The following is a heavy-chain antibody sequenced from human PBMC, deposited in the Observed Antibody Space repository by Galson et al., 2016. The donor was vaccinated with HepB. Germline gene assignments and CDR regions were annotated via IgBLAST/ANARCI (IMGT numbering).Heavy chain of an antibody. Sequence: SETLSLTCTVSGGSIRSTNYYWGWIRQPPGKGLEWIGSVYYRGSTYYNPSLKSRVTVSVDTSKNQFSLELSSVTAADTACYYCATPWYYDILTGYYNFDYWGQGTPVTVSS. D-gene: IGHD3-9*01. V-gene: IGHV4-39*01. CDR2: VYYRGST. CDR1: GGSIRSTNYY. J-gene: IGHJ4*02. CDR3: ATPWYYDILTGYYNFDY.